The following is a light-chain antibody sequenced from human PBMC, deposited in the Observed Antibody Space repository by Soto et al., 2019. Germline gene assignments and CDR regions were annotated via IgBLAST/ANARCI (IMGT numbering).Light chain of an antibody. J-gene: IGKJ1*01. CDR2: KAS. CDR3: QQYNSDPWT. CDR1: QSISSW. V-gene: IGKV1-5*03. Sequence: DIQMTQSPSTLSASVGDRVTITCRASQSISSWLAWYQQKPGKAPKLLIYKASNLESGVPSRFSGSGSGTEFTLTISSLQPDDYATYYCQQYNSDPWTFGRGIKVEI.